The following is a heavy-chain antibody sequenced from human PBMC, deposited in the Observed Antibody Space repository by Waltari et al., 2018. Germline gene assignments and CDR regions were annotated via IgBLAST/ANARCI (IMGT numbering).Heavy chain of an antibody. CDR3: ARVFRSGWYRTYYYYYGMDV. CDR2: INHRGST. Sequence: QVQLQQWGAGLLKPSETLSLTCAVYGGSFSGYYWSWIRQPPGKGLEWIGEINHRGSTNYNPSLKSRVTISVDTSKNQFSLKLSSVTAADTAVYYCARVFRSGWYRTYYYYYGMDVWGQGTTVTVSS. CDR1: GGSFSGYY. J-gene: IGHJ6*02. D-gene: IGHD6-19*01. V-gene: IGHV4-34*01.